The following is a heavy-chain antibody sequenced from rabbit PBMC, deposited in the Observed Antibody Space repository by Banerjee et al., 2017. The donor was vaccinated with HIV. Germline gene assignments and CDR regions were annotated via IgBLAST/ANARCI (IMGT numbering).Heavy chain of an antibody. D-gene: IGHD2-1*01. CDR1: GFSFSNKYV. V-gene: IGHV1S45*01. J-gene: IGHJ4*01. CDR3: ARGVTMTMVTFNL. Sequence: QEQLVESGGDLVKPEGSLTLTCTASGFSFSNKYVMCWVRQAPGKGLEWIACINTSSGNTVYATWAKGRFTISRTSSTTVTLQMTSLTAADTATYFCARGVTMTMVTFNLWGQGTLVTVS. CDR2: INTSSGNT.